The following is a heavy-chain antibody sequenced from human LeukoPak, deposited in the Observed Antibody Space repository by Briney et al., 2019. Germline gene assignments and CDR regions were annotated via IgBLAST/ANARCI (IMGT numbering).Heavy chain of an antibody. V-gene: IGHV1-18*01. Sequence: ASVKVSCKASGYTFTRYGISWVRQAPGQGLEWMGWISAYNGDTNYAQNLQGRVTMTTDTSTSTAYMELRSLRSDDTAVYYCARDPSNSSGRYVLFDFWGQGTLVTVSS. D-gene: IGHD6-19*01. CDR1: GYTFTRYG. CDR3: ARDPSNSSGRYVLFDF. CDR2: ISAYNGDT. J-gene: IGHJ4*02.